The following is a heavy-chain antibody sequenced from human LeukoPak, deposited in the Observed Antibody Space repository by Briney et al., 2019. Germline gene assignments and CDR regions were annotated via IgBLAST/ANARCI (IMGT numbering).Heavy chain of an antibody. CDR3: ISFYETY. J-gene: IGHJ4*02. CDR1: GNYW. CDR2: INSDGSWT. V-gene: IGHV3-74*01. D-gene: IGHD2/OR15-2a*01. Sequence: GGSLRLSCAASGNYWMHWVRQAPGKGLVWVSHINSDGSWTSYADSVKGRFTISKDNAKNTVYLQMNSLRAEDTAVYYCISFYETYWGRGTLVTVSS.